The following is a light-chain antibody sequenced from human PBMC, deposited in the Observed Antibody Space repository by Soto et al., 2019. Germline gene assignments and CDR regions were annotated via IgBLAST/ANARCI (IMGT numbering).Light chain of an antibody. V-gene: IGKV3-11*01. CDR1: ENVRTF. CDR2: GAS. J-gene: IGKJ1*01. Sequence: VLTQSPATLSLSPVDRATLSCRASENVRTFVDWYQQKPGQAPRLLIYGASNRATDIPARFSGSGSGTDFTLTISNLEPEDFAVYYCQQHSHWPPWTFGQGTKVDI. CDR3: QQHSHWPPWT.